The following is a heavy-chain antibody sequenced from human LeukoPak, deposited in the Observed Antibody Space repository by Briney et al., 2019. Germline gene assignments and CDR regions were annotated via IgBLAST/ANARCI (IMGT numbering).Heavy chain of an antibody. Sequence: SETLSLTCAVYGGSFSGYYWSWIRQPPGKGLEWIGYIYYSGSTNYNPSLKSRVTISVDTSKNHFSLKLSSVTAADTAVYYCAKVWRYSSSSGLAFDYWGQGTLVTVSS. J-gene: IGHJ4*02. CDR3: AKVWRYSSSSGLAFDY. V-gene: IGHV4-59*01. CDR1: GGSFSGYY. D-gene: IGHD6-6*01. CDR2: IYYSGST.